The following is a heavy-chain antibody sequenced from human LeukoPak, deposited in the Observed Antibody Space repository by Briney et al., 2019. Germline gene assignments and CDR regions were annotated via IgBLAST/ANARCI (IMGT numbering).Heavy chain of an antibody. Sequence: GGSLRLSCAASGFTVSSNYMSWVREAPGKGLEWVSVIYSGGTTNYADSVKGRFTISRDNSKNTLFLQMNSLRAEDTAVYYCARGGYSSSWYHFDYWGQGTLVTVSS. V-gene: IGHV3-53*01. J-gene: IGHJ4*02. CDR3: ARGGYSSSWYHFDY. CDR1: GFTVSSNY. D-gene: IGHD6-13*01. CDR2: IYSGGTT.